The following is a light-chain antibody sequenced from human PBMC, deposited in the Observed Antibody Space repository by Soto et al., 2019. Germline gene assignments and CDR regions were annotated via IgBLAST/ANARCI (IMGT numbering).Light chain of an antibody. CDR2: GAS. CDR3: QQSYSTPWT. J-gene: IGKJ1*01. V-gene: IGKV1-39*01. Sequence: DIQMTQSPSSLSASVGDRVTITCRASQSITSYLNWYQQKPGKAPKVLIYGASSLQSGVPSRFSGSGSGTDFTLTISSLQPKDFATYYCQQSYSTPWTFGQGTKVDIK. CDR1: QSITSY.